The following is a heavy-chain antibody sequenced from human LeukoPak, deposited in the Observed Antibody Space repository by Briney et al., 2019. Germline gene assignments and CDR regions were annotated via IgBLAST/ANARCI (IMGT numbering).Heavy chain of an antibody. V-gene: IGHV3-53*01. CDR1: GFTVSSNY. J-gene: IGHJ3*02. D-gene: IGHD5-18*01. Sequence: GGSLRLSCAASGFTVSSNYMSWVHQAPGKGLEWVAVIYSGGSTYYADSVKGRFTISRDNSKNTLYLQMDSLRAEDTAVYYSARDGRVQLKDAFDIWGQGTMVTVSS. CDR3: ARDGRVQLKDAFDI. CDR2: IYSGGST.